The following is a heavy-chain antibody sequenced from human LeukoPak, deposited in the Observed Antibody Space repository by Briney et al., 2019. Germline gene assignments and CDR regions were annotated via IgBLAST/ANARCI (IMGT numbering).Heavy chain of an antibody. CDR1: GFTLDTYW. Sequence: GGSLRLSCAASGFTLDTYWMSWVRQAPGKGLEWVANIKQDGSEKNYVDSVKGRFTISRDNAKHTLHLQMKSLRAEDMAVYYCVRGYPAMIRYYYYYMDVWGKGTTVTVSS. V-gene: IGHV3-7*04. D-gene: IGHD3-10*01. CDR2: IKQDGSEK. CDR3: VRGYPAMIRYYYYYMDV. J-gene: IGHJ6*03.